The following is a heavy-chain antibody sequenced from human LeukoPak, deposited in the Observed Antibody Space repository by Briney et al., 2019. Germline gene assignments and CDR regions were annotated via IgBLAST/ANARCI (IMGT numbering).Heavy chain of an antibody. V-gene: IGHV1-69*13. J-gene: IGHJ6*02. CDR2: IIPIFGTA. CDR1: GGTFISYA. Sequence: SVKVSCKASGGTFISYAISWVRQAPGQGLEWMGGIIPIFGTANYAQKFQGRVTITADESTSTAYMELSSLRSEGTAVYYCAILQRAHYYGMDVWGQGTTVTVSS. CDR3: AILQRAHYYGMDV.